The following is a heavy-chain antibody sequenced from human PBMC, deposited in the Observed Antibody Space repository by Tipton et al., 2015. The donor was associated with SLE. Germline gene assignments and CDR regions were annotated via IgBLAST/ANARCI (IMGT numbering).Heavy chain of an antibody. D-gene: IGHD4-17*01. Sequence: TLSLTCTVSGGSISSGGYYWSWIRQHPGKGLEWIGHIYYGGSTNYNPSLKSRVTMSVDTSKNQFSLKLSSVTAADTAVYYCARDQTTTGTDAFDIWGQGTMVTVSS. J-gene: IGHJ3*02. CDR3: ARDQTTTGTDAFDI. CDR2: IYYGGST. V-gene: IGHV4-31*03. CDR1: GGSISSGGYY.